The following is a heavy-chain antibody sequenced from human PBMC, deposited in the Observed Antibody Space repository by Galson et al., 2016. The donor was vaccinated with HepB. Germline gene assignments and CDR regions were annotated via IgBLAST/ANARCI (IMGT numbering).Heavy chain of an antibody. D-gene: IGHD3-3*01. V-gene: IGHV3-48*02. J-gene: IGHJ4*02. CDR2: ISFSSTNI. Sequence: SLRLSCAASGFTFGSYGMNWVRQAPGKGLECLSYISFSSTNIHYADSVRGRFTISRNNAKNSLFLQLNRLKHEDTAVYYCARGPAGLLDYWGQGLLVTVSS. CDR3: ARGPAGLLDY. CDR1: GFTFGSYG.